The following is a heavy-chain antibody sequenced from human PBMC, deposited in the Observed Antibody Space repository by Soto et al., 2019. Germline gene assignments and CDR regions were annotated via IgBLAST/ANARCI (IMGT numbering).Heavy chain of an antibody. V-gene: IGHV1-46*01. J-gene: IGHJ6*02. CDR2: INPSGGST. D-gene: IGHD3-10*01. Sequence: QVQLVQSGAEAKKPGASVKVSCKASGYTFTSYYMHWVRQAPGQGLERMGIINPSGGSTSYAQKFQGRFTMTRNTSTSTVCMELSSLRSEDTAVYYSARDRDYYGSGSYYYYYGMDVWGQGTTVTVSS. CDR3: ARDRDYYGSGSYYYYYGMDV. CDR1: GYTFTSYY.